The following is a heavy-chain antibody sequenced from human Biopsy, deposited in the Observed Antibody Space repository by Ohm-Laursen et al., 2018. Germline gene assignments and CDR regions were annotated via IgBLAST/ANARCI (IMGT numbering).Heavy chain of an antibody. J-gene: IGHJ6*02. CDR2: VDWVVYK. Sequence: PTQTLTLTRSFSGFSLSARGMCVSWIRQAPGKALEWLARVDWVVYKDYNASLQTKLSISKDTSNDQMVLTVNNVDPADTATYYCARTPILIVSAGLVYRHRRHLQGMDVWGQGIAVTVS. D-gene: IGHD6-13*01. V-gene: IGHV2-70*11. CDR1: GFSLSARGMC. CDR3: ARTPILIVSAGLVYRHRRHLQGMDV.